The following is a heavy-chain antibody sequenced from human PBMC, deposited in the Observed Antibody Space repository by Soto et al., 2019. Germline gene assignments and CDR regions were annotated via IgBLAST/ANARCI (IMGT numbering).Heavy chain of an antibody. CDR1: GGTFSSYA. J-gene: IGHJ4*02. CDR2: IIPIFGTA. V-gene: IGHV1-69*12. Sequence: QVQLVQSGAEVKKPGSSVKVSCKASGGTFSSYAISWVRQAPGQGLEWMGGIIPIFGTANYAQKFQGRVTXPADESTSTAYMELSSLRSEDTAVHYCARVRVRFLEWLGSEGWGQGTLVTVSS. D-gene: IGHD3-3*01. CDR3: ARVRVRFLEWLGSEG.